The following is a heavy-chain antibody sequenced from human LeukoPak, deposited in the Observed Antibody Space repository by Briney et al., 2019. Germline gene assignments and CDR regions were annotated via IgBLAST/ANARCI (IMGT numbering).Heavy chain of an antibody. CDR2: IIPIFGTA. CDR1: GGTFSSYA. V-gene: IGHV1-69*13. Sequence: PWASVKVSCKASGGTFSSYAISWVRQAPGQGLEWMGGIIPIFGTANYAQKFQGRVTITADESTSTAYMELSSLRSEDTAVYYCARSPRIDNWFEPWGQGTLVTVSS. CDR3: ARSPRIDNWFEP. D-gene: IGHD3-16*02. J-gene: IGHJ5*02.